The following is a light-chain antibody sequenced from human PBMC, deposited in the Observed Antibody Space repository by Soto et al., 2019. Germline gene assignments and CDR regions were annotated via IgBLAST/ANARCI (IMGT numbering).Light chain of an antibody. CDR3: QQHNSYPLT. CDR2: AGC. V-gene: IGKV1-9*01. Sequence: DIQLTQATSFLSASVGDRDTISCRASKGMSSDLAWYQQKPGKAPKLLIYAGCTLQRWFPSRFSGNRSGTEFSITIRMLLPEDLAIDYRQQHNSYPLTFGRGTNVEIK. J-gene: IGKJ4*01. CDR1: KGMSSD.